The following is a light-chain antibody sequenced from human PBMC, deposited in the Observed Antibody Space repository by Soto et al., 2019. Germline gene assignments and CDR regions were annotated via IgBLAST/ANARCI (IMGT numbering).Light chain of an antibody. J-gene: IGKJ2*01. CDR1: QSISNT. V-gene: IGKV3-15*01. CDR3: QQYNDWPRT. CDR2: GAS. Sequence: EIVMTQSPATLSVSPGERATLSCRASQSISNTLAWFQQKPGQGPRLLIYGASTRATGIPARFSGSGSGTEFTLTISSLQSEDFAVYFCQQYNDWPRTFGQGTTLAIK.